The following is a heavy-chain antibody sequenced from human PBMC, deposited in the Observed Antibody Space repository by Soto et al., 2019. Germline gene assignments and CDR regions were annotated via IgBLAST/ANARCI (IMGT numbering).Heavy chain of an antibody. Sequence: QVQLVESGGGVVQPGRSLRLPCAASGFTFSSYGMHWVRQAPGKGLEWVAVIWYDGSNKYYADSVKGRFTISRDNSKNTLYLQMNSLRAEDTAVYYCARSSGSGYFDYWGQGTLVTVSS. V-gene: IGHV3-33*01. D-gene: IGHD6-19*01. CDR1: GFTFSSYG. J-gene: IGHJ4*02. CDR2: IWYDGSNK. CDR3: ARSSGSGYFDY.